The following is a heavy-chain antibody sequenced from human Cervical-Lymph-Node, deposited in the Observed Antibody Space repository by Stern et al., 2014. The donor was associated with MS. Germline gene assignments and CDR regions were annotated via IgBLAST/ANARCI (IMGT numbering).Heavy chain of an antibody. D-gene: IGHD5-24*01. CDR1: GFTFSSYS. CDR3: ATVEMATIPLD. Sequence: EVQLVESGGGLVKPGGSLRLSCAASGFTFSSYSMNWVRQAPGKGLEWVSSISSSSSYIYYADSVKGRFTISRDNAKNSLYLQMNSLRAEDTAVYYCATVEMATIPLDWGQGTLVTVSS. CDR2: ISSSSSYI. V-gene: IGHV3-21*01. J-gene: IGHJ4*02.